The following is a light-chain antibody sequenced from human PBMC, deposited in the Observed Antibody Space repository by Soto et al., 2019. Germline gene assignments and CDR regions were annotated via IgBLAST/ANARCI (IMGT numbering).Light chain of an antibody. CDR1: SSNIGSNP. J-gene: IGLJ2*01. V-gene: IGLV1-44*01. CDR3: AAWDDSLNGVV. CDR2: SNN. Sequence: QAVVTQPPSASGTPGQRVNISCSGSSSNIGSNPVNWYQQLPGTAPKLLIYSNNQRPSGVPDRFSGSKSGTSASLAISGLQSEDEADYYCAAWDDSLNGVVFGGGTQLTVL.